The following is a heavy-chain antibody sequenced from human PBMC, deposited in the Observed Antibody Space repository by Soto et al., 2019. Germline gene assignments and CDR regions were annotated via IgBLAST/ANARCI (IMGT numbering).Heavy chain of an antibody. J-gene: IGHJ5*02. CDR3: AREIRVTYYYDSSGYYWFDP. V-gene: IGHV4-30-4*01. D-gene: IGHD3-22*01. CDR1: GGSISSGDYY. CDR2: IYYSGST. Sequence: PSETLSLTCTVSGGSISSGDYYWSWIRQPPGKGLDWIGYIYYSGSTYYNPSLKSRVTISVDTSKNQFSLKLSSVTAADTAVYYCAREIRVTYYYDSSGYYWFDPRGQGTPVPVSS.